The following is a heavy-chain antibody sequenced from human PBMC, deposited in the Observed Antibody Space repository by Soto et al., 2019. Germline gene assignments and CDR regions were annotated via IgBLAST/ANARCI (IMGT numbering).Heavy chain of an antibody. CDR2: IYYSGST. Sequence: PSETLSLTCTVSGGSISSYYWSWIRQPPGKGLEWIGYIYYSGSTNYNPSLKSRVTISVDTSKNQFSLKLSSVTAADTAVYYCARQRLYYDSSGYYSQALDYWGQGTLVTVSS. V-gene: IGHV4-59*08. J-gene: IGHJ4*02. CDR1: GGSISSYY. CDR3: ARQRLYYDSSGYYSQALDY. D-gene: IGHD3-22*01.